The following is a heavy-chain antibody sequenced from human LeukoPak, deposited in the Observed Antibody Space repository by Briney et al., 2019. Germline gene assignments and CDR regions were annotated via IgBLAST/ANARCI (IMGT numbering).Heavy chain of an antibody. CDR3: ARDRMYYYDSSGYYLLY. CDR2: INPSGGST. V-gene: IGHV1-46*01. Sequence: ASVKVSCKASGYTFTSYYMHWVRQAPGQGLEWMGIINPSGGSTSYAQKFQGRVTMTRDMSTSTVYMELSSLRSEDTAVYYCARDRMYYYDSSGYYLLYWGQGTLVTVSS. CDR1: GYTFTSYY. D-gene: IGHD3-22*01. J-gene: IGHJ4*02.